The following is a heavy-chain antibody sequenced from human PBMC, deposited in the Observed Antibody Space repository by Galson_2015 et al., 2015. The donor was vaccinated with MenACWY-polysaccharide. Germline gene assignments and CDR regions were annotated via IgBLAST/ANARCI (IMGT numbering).Heavy chain of an antibody. D-gene: IGHD6-19*01. Sequence: LSLTCTVSGGSISSYYWNWIRQPPGKGLEWVGYINYSGSTNHNPSLKSRVTMSVDTSKNQFSLNLTSVTDADTAVYYCARAIAVAGQRRDFDLWGRGTLVTVSS. CDR1: GGSISSYY. CDR3: ARAIAVAGQRRDFDL. J-gene: IGHJ2*01. CDR2: INYSGST. V-gene: IGHV4-59*01.